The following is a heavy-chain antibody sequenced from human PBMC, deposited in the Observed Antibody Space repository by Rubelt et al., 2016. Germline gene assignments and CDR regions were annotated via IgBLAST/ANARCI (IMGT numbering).Heavy chain of an antibody. J-gene: IGHJ4*02. CDR1: GGSLSGYY. CDR2: INHSGST. V-gene: IGHV4-34*01. D-gene: IGHD5-12*01. CDR3: AREDLKYSGYSY. Sequence: QVQLQQWGAGLLKPSETLSLTCVVYGGSLSGYYWSWIRQPPGKWLEWIGEINHSGSTNYNPCLKSRVDIAVDTSKNQVSLKLSSVTAADTGVYYCAREDLKYSGYSYWGQGTLVTVSS.